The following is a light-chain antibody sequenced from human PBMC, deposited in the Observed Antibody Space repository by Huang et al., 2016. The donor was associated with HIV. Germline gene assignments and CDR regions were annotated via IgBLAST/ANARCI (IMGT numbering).Light chain of an antibody. Sequence: DIQITQSPSSLSASVGVRVIITCRASQNINRYLNWYQQQPGKAPKLLISGASKLQSGVPSSFSGSGSGTHFTLAISSLSPEDSATYYCQQSAVTPRTFGQGTKLEI. CDR3: QQSAVTPRT. J-gene: IGKJ2*01. V-gene: IGKV1-39*01. CDR1: QNINRY. CDR2: GAS.